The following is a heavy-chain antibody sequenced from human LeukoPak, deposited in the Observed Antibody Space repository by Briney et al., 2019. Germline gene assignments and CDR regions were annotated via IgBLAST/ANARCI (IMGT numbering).Heavy chain of an antibody. J-gene: IGHJ4*02. CDR2: IYSSGST. CDR3: ARERYNTGWYSDY. D-gene: IGHD6-19*01. Sequence: SETLSLTCAVYGGSFSGYYWSWIRQPAGKGLEWIGRIYSSGSTNYNPSLKSRVTMSVDTSKKQFSLKLNSVTAADTAVYFCARERYNTGWYSDYWGQGTLVTVSS. CDR1: GGSFSGYY. V-gene: IGHV4-4*07.